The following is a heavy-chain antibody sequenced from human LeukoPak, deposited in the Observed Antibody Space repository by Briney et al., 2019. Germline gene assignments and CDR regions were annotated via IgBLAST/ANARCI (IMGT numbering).Heavy chain of an antibody. J-gene: IGHJ3*02. V-gene: IGHV3-53*01. CDR1: GXTVSSNY. D-gene: IGHD6-13*01. Sequence: SLRLSCAXSGXTVSSNYMSWVRQARGKGLEWVSVIYSGGSTYYSDSVKGPFAISRDNFKHTLYLQMNSLRAEDTAVYYCARAGIRDAFDIWGQGTMVTVSS. CDR2: IYSGGST. CDR3: ARAGIRDAFDI.